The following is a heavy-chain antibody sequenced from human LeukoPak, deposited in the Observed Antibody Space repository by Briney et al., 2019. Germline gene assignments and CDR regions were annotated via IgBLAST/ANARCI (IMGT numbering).Heavy chain of an antibody. Sequence: GESLKISCKGSGYSFTSYWIGWVRQMPGKGLEWVGIIYPGDSYTRYSPSFQGQVTISADKSISTAYLQWSSLKASDTAMYYCARHGPDYYDSSGYYWAHYFDYWGQGPLVTVSS. CDR2: IYPGDSYT. CDR3: ARHGPDYYDSSGYYWAHYFDY. CDR1: GYSFTSYW. D-gene: IGHD3-22*01. V-gene: IGHV5-51*01. J-gene: IGHJ4*02.